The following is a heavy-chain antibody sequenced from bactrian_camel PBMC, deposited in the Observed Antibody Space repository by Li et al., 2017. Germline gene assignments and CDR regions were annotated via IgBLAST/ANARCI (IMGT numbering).Heavy chain of an antibody. V-gene: IGHV3S53*01. CDR2: IDSGGNT. D-gene: IGHD6*01. CDR3: AAVPMVRIDGMWMAPRVPDPQTMHY. Sequence: HVQLVESGGASVQPGGSLRLSCAASGYNYSTYSMAWFRQAPGKEREGVAAIDSGGNTSYADSVKGRFTISKDNAKNTLNLQMDSLTPEDTAVYYCAAVPMVRIDGMWMAPRVPDPQTMHYWGQGTQVTVS. J-gene: IGHJ4*01. CDR1: GYNYSTYS.